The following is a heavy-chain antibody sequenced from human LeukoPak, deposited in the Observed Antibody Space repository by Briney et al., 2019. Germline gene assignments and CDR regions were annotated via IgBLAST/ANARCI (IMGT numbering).Heavy chain of an antibody. V-gene: IGHV4-39*07. J-gene: IGHJ2*01. D-gene: IGHD2-2*01. CDR2: IYYSGST. CDR1: GGSISSSSYY. Sequence: PSETLSLTCTVSGGSISSSSYYWGWIRQPPGKGLEWIGSIYYSGSTNYNPSLKSRVTISVDTSKNQFSLKLSSVTAADTAVYYCARARQYQLHPYWYFDLWGRGTLVTVSS. CDR3: ARARQYQLHPYWYFDL.